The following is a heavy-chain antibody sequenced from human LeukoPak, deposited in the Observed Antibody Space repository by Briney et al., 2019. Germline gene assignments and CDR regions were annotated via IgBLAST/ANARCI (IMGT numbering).Heavy chain of an antibody. CDR1: GYTFTGYY. J-gene: IGHJ6*03. V-gene: IGHV1-2*02. CDR2: INPNSGGT. D-gene: IGHD6-13*01. Sequence: ASVKVSCKASGYTFTGYYMHWVRQAPGQGLEWMGWINPNSGGTNYAQKFQGRVTMTRDTSISTAYMELSRLRSDDTAVYYCAREYRAAAGKSFYYYYYMDVWGKGTTVTVSS. CDR3: AREYRAAAGKSFYYYYYMDV.